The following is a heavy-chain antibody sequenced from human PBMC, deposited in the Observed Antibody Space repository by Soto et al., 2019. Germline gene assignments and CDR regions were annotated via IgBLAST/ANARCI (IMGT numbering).Heavy chain of an antibody. CDR1: GLTFRDAW. CDR2: IRGTTNGGTT. Sequence: EVQLVESGGGLVKPGGSLRLSCVVSGLTFRDAWVNWFSQAPVEGLEWVGRIRGTTNGGTTDYAAPVKGRFTISRDDSKNTVYLQSNSLKVEDTAIYHCTTDLKWSGGDYWGQGTRVSVSS. CDR3: TTDLKWSGGDY. J-gene: IGHJ4*02. D-gene: IGHD3-10*01. V-gene: IGHV3-15*07.